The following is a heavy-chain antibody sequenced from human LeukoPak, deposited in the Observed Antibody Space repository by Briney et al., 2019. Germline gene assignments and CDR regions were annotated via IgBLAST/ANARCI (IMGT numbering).Heavy chain of an antibody. V-gene: IGHV3-21*01. CDR3: ARTGTYYDSSGYTDAFDI. D-gene: IGHD3-22*01. CDR1: GFTFSNYS. J-gene: IGHJ3*02. Sequence: GGSLRLSCAASGFTFSNYSMNWVRQAPGKGLEWVSSISTSSSYIYYADSVKGRFTISRDNARKSLYLQMNSLRAEDTAVYFCARTGTYYDSSGYTDAFDIWGRGTMVTVSS. CDR2: ISTSSSYI.